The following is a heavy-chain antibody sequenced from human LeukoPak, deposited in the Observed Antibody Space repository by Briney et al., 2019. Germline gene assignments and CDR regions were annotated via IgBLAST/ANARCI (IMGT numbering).Heavy chain of an antibody. CDR3: ARAEDNDY. J-gene: IGHJ4*02. CDR2: IKQDGSEK. Sequence: RPGGSLRLSCAASGFTFSGYPIHWVRQAPGKGLEWVANIKQDGSEKYYVDSVKGRFTISRDNAKNSVYLQMNSLRAEDTAVYYCARAEDNDYWGQGTLVTVPS. V-gene: IGHV3-7*03. CDR1: GFTFSGYP. D-gene: IGHD2-15*01.